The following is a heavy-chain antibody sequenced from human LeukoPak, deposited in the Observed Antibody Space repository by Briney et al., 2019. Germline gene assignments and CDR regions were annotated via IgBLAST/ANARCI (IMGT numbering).Heavy chain of an antibody. D-gene: IGHD1-26*01. CDR1: GGSISSYY. Sequence: SETLSLTCTVSGGSISSYYWSWIRQPTGKGLEWIGYIYYSGSTNYNPSLKSRVTISVDTSKNQFSLKLSSVTAADTAVYYCARSQSGIVEDYWGQGTLVTVPS. CDR2: IYYSGST. V-gene: IGHV4-59*12. CDR3: ARSQSGIVEDY. J-gene: IGHJ4*02.